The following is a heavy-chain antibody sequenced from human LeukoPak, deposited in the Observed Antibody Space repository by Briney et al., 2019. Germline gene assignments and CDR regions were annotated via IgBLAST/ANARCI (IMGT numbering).Heavy chain of an antibody. CDR3: VRVASPSSSWYVFDY. Sequence: GASVKVSCTASGYTFTSYGISWVRQAPGQGLEWMGWISAYNGNTNYAQKLQGRVTMTTDTSANTAYMELSSLRSEDTAVYYCVRVASPSSSWYVFDYWGQGTLVTVSP. CDR1: GYTFTSYG. V-gene: IGHV1-18*01. D-gene: IGHD6-13*01. CDR2: ISAYNGNT. J-gene: IGHJ4*02.